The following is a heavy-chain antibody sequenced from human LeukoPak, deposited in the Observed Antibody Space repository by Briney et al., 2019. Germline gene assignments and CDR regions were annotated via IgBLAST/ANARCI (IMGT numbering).Heavy chain of an antibody. Sequence: GGSLRLSCAASGFTFSSYSMNWVRQAPGKGLEWVSFISNSSSTIYYADSVKGRFTISRDNAKNSLYLQMNSLRAEDTAVYYCARDRGGGYSAIDYWGQGTLVTVSS. CDR3: ARDRGGGYSAIDY. V-gene: IGHV3-48*04. CDR1: GFTFSSYS. J-gene: IGHJ4*01. CDR2: ISNSSSTI. D-gene: IGHD1-26*01.